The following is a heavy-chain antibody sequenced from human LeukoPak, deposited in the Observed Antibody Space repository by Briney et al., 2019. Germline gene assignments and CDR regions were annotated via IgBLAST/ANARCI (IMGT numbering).Heavy chain of an antibody. CDR1: GGTFSSYA. D-gene: IGHD3-22*01. V-gene: IGHV1-69*13. Sequence: SVKVSCKASGGTFSSYAISWVRQAPGQGLEWMGGIIPIFGTANYAQKFQGRVTITADESTSTAYMELSSLRSEDTAVYYCARAQNYYDSSGYYYFFDYWGQGTLVTVSS. J-gene: IGHJ4*02. CDR2: IIPIFGTA. CDR3: ARAQNYYDSSGYYYFFDY.